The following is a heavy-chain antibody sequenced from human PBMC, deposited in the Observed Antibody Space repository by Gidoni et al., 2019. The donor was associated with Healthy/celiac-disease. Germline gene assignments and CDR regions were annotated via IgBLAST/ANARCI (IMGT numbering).Heavy chain of an antibody. V-gene: IGHV3-30-3*01. Sequence: QVQLVESGGGVVQPGRSLRLSGAASGFTFSSYAMHWVRQAPGKGLEWVAVISYDGSNKYYADSVKGRFTISRDNSKNTLYLQMNSLRAEDTAVYYCARDLKVVAANNWFDPWGQGTLVTVSS. D-gene: IGHD2-15*01. CDR1: GFTFSSYA. J-gene: IGHJ5*02. CDR2: ISYDGSNK. CDR3: ARDLKVVAANNWFDP.